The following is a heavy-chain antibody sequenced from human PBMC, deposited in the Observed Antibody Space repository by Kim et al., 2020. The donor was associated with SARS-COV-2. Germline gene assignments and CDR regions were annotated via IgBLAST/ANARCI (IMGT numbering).Heavy chain of an antibody. J-gene: IGHJ5*02. V-gene: IGHV4-59*08. CDR1: GGSISSYY. CDR3: ARHPSWISSSPFWFDP. D-gene: IGHD6-6*01. Sequence: SETLSLTCTVSGGSISSYYWSWIRQPPGKGLEWIGYIYYSGSTNYNPSLKSRVTISVDTSKNQFSLKLSSVTAADTAVYYCARHPSWISSSPFWFDPWGQGTLVTVSS. CDR2: IYYSGST.